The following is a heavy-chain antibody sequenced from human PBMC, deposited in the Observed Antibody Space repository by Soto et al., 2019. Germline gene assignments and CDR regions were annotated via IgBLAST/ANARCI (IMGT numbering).Heavy chain of an antibody. V-gene: IGHV4-59*08. Sequence: SETLSLTCTVSGGSISNFYWSWIRQPPGKGLEWIGYVYYTGSTSYNPSLKRRVTFSADSSRGQFSLRLNSVTAADTAVYYCARCYPLYRSGRRNWFDPWGQGTLVTVSS. CDR1: GGSISNFY. D-gene: IGHD3-3*01. CDR2: VYYTGST. CDR3: ARCYPLYRSGRRNWFDP. J-gene: IGHJ5*02.